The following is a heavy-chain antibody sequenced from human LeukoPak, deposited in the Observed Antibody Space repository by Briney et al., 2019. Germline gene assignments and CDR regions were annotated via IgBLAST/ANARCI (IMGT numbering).Heavy chain of an antibody. CDR3: ATASSHYDYVWGSYRHSYYYYGMDV. V-gene: IGHV1-69*13. Sequence: SVKVSCTASGGTFSSYAISWVRQAPGQGLEWMGGIIPIFGTANYAQKFQGRVTITADESTSTAYMELSSLRSEDTAVYYCATASSHYDYVWGSYRHSYYYYGMDVWGQGTTVTVSS. CDR2: IIPIFGTA. D-gene: IGHD3-16*02. J-gene: IGHJ6*02. CDR1: GGTFSSYA.